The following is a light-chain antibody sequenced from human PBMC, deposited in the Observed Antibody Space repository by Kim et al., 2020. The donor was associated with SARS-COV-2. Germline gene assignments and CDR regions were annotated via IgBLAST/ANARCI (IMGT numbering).Light chain of an antibody. CDR3: LQDYNYPIT. Sequence: AIQLTQSPSSLSVSVGDRVTITCRASQGIRNDLGWYQQKPGKAPKLLSYAASSLQSGVPSRFSGSASGTDFTLTISSLQPEDFATYYCLQDYNYPITFGQGTRVDIK. CDR1: QGIRND. CDR2: AAS. J-gene: IGKJ1*01. V-gene: IGKV1-6*01.